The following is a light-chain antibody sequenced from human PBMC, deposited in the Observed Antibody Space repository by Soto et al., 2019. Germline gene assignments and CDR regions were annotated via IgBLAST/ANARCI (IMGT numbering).Light chain of an antibody. CDR2: GAS. J-gene: IGKJ1*01. Sequence: EAVLTQSPATLSVSPGERATLSCRASQSVATNLAWYQQRPGQAPRLLIYGASKRAIGLPARFSGSGSGTEFTLTTISMQSEDFAVYYCQQYNNWRQTFGQGTKVDIK. V-gene: IGKV3-15*01. CDR3: QQYNNWRQT. CDR1: QSVATN.